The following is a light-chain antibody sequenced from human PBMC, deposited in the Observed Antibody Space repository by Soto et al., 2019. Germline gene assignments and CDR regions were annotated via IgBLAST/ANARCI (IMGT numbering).Light chain of an antibody. J-gene: IGKJ3*01. CDR3: QHYGSAVFT. CDR2: GAS. V-gene: IGKV3-20*01. Sequence: EMVLTQSPGTLSLSPGERATLSCRASQSFSSSYLAWYPQKSGRDPRLLIYGASSRATGIPHRFSRSGSGTYFTLTIGSLEPEDFPVYYCQHYGSAVFTFGLGTKVDVK. CDR1: QSFSSSY.